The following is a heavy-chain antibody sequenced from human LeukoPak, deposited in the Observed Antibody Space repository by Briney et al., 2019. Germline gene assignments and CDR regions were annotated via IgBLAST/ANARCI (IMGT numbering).Heavy chain of an antibody. CDR3: AREGNSSSRRAYYFDY. Sequence: PSETLSLTCAVYGGSFSGYYWSWIRQPPGKGLEWIGEINHSGSTNYNPSLKSRVTISVDTSKNQFSLKLGSVTAADTAVYYCAREGNSSSRRAYYFDYWGQGTLVTVSS. V-gene: IGHV4-34*01. CDR1: GGSFSGYY. J-gene: IGHJ4*02. CDR2: INHSGST. D-gene: IGHD6-13*01.